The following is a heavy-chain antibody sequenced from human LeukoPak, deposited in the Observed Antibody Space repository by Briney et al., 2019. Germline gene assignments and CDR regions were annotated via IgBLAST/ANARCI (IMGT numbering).Heavy chain of an antibody. CDR1: GGSFSGYY. V-gene: IGHV4-34*01. D-gene: IGHD3-3*01. Sequence: SDTLSLTYAVYGGSFSGYYWSWIRQPPGKGLEWIGEINHSGSTNYNPSLNSRVTISVDTSKNQFSLKLSSVTAADTAVYYCARDVRITIFGVVIIYYFDYWGQGTLVTVSS. J-gene: IGHJ4*02. CDR3: ARDVRITIFGVVIIYYFDY. CDR2: INHSGST.